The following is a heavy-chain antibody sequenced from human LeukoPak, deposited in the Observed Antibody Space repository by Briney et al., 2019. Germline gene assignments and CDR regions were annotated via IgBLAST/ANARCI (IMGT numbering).Heavy chain of an antibody. J-gene: IGHJ4*02. CDR1: GGSISNGGYS. V-gene: IGHV3-23*01. Sequence: PSETLSLTCAVSGGSISNGGYSWSWVRQAPGKGLEWVSTISGSGGSTYYADSVKGRFTISRDNSKNTLYLQMNSLRAEDTAVYYCAKALGVRGVFDYWGQGTLVTVSS. D-gene: IGHD3-10*01. CDR2: ISGSGGST. CDR3: AKALGVRGVFDY.